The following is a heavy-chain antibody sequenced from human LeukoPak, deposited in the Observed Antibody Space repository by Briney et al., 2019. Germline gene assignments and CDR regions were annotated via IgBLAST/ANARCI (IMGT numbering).Heavy chain of an antibody. CDR3: TRAGYSSGFDS. J-gene: IGHJ5*01. CDR1: GFTFSGYW. CDR2: INSDGYSI. Sequence: GGSLRLSCSASGFTFSGYWMHWVRQAPGKGLVWVSRINSDGYSITYADSGKGRFTISRANVKNTLYLQIISLIAEDPAVYFYTRAGYSSGFDSWGQGTLVTVSS. D-gene: IGHD6-19*01. V-gene: IGHV3-74*03.